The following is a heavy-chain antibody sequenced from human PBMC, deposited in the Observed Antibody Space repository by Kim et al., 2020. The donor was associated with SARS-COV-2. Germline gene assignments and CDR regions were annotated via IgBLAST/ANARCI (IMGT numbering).Heavy chain of an antibody. CDR2: IDPSDSYT. Sequence: GESLKISCKGSGYSFTSYWISWVRQMPGKGLEWMGRIDPSDSYTNYSPSFQGHVTISADKSISTAYLQWSSLKASDTAMYYCASFTGPLVGATSDGWFDPWGQGTLVTVSS. CDR3: ASFTGPLVGATSDGWFDP. D-gene: IGHD1-26*01. V-gene: IGHV5-10-1*01. CDR1: GYSFTSYW. J-gene: IGHJ5*02.